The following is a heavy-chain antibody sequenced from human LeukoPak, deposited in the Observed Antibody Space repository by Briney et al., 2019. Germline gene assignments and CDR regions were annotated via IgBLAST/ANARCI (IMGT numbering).Heavy chain of an antibody. D-gene: IGHD2-21*01. CDR1: GFTFSSYA. CDR2: ISYDGSNK. Sequence: GRSLRLSCAASGFTFSSYAMHWVRQAPGKGLEWVAVISYDGSNKYYADSVKGRFTISRDNSKNTLYLQMNSLRAEDTAVYYCARAADNSEVWGKGTTVTVSS. V-gene: IGHV3-30-3*01. J-gene: IGHJ6*04. CDR3: ARAADNSEV.